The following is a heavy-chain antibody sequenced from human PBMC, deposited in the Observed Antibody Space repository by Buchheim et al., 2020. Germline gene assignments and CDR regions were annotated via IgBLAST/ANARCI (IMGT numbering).Heavy chain of an antibody. D-gene: IGHD4-17*01. V-gene: IGHV4-34*01. J-gene: IGHJ6*02. CDR2: INHSGSG. Sequence: QVQLQQWGAGLLKPSETLSLTCAVYGGSFSGFSWSWIRQPPGEGLEWIGQINHSGSGNYKPSLKSRVTLSVDTSKNQFSLKLSSVTAADTAVYYCARDSTVTTGGMDVWGQGTT. CDR1: GGSFSGFS. CDR3: ARDSTVTTGGMDV.